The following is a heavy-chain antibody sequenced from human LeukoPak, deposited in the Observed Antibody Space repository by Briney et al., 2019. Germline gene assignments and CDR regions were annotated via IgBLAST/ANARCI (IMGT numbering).Heavy chain of an antibody. CDR1: GGSFSGYY. Sequence: SETLSLTCAVYGGSFSGYYWSWTRQPPGKGLEWIGEINHSGSTNYNPSLKSRVTISVDTSKNQFSLKLSSVTAADTAVYYCARVRSYYYDAFDIWGQGTMVTVSS. CDR3: ARVRSYYYDAFDI. D-gene: IGHD3-10*01. V-gene: IGHV4-34*01. J-gene: IGHJ3*02. CDR2: INHSGST.